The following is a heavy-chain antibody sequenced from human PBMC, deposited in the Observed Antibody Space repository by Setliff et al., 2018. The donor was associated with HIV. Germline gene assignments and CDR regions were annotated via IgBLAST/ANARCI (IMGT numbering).Heavy chain of an antibody. V-gene: IGHV4-4*07. J-gene: IGHJ4*02. CDR2: VLTSGST. Sequence: PSETLSLTCTVSGGSMSSYYWSWIRQPAGKGLEWIGRVLTSGSTHYNPSPKSRVTMSVDTSKNQFSLKLSSVTAADTAVYYCARDRLTYYFDYWGQGILVTVSS. D-gene: IGHD3-22*01. CDR3: ARDRLTYYFDY. CDR1: GGSMSSYY.